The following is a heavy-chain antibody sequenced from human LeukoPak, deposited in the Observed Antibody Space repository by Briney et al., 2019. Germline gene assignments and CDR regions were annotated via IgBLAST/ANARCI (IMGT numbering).Heavy chain of an antibody. Sequence: ASVKVSCKASGYTFTSYYMHWVRQAPGQGLEWMGIINPSGGSTSYAQKFQGRVTMTRDTSTSTVYMELSSLRSEDTAVYYCASPPPLDSGYDYYLEYWGQGTLVTVSS. CDR2: INPSGGST. V-gene: IGHV1-46*01. J-gene: IGHJ4*02. CDR3: ASPPPLDSGYDYYLEY. CDR1: GYTFTSYY. D-gene: IGHD5-12*01.